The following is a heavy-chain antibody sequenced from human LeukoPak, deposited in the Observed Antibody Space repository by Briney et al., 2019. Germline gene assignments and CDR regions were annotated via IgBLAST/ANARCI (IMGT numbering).Heavy chain of an antibody. CDR2: IWFDGINT. Sequence: GTSLRLSCAASGFTFSKYGMHWVRQAPGKGLEWVAVIWFDGINTNHADSVKGRFTVSRDNSKNTLFLQVNSLRAEDTAVYFCVRDYCSGGSCYESKWFDPWGQGTLVTVSS. CDR1: GFTFSKYG. D-gene: IGHD2-15*01. CDR3: VRDYCSGGSCYESKWFDP. V-gene: IGHV3-33*01. J-gene: IGHJ5*02.